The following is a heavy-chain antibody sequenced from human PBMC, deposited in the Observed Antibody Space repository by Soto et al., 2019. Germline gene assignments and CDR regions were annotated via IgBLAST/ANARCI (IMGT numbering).Heavy chain of an antibody. D-gene: IGHD2-8*02. V-gene: IGHV4-34*01. Sequence: SETLSLTCAVYGGSFSGYYWSWIRQPPGKGLECIGEINHSGSTNYNPSLKSRVTISVDTSKNQFSLKLRSVTAADTAVYYCARFVSQGLLVMGMDVWGQGTPVTVS. CDR3: ARFVSQGLLVMGMDV. J-gene: IGHJ6*02. CDR1: GGSFSGYY. CDR2: INHSGST.